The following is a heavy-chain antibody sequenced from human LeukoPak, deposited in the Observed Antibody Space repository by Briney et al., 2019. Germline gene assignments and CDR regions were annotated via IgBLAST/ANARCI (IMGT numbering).Heavy chain of an antibody. D-gene: IGHD3-10*01. CDR2: IRYDGSSK. CDR3: AKQGSYCMDY. V-gene: IGHV3-30*02. CDR1: GFSFSSYN. J-gene: IGHJ4*02. Sequence: PGGSLRLSCAASGFSFSSYNIHWVRQAPGKGLEWVSFIRYDGSSKYFADSVKGRFTISRDNSRDTLYLQINSLRPEDTAVYYCAKQGSYCMDYWGQGTLVTVSS.